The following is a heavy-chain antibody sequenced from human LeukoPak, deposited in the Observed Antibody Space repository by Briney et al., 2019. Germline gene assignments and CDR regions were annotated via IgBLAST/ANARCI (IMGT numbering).Heavy chain of an antibody. V-gene: IGHV6-1*01. CDR3: AREGADGGSALYYFPS. Sequence: SQTLSLTCALSGDSVSSNSAAWNWIRQSPSRGLEWLGRTYYRSKWYNDYAVSVKSRVTINPDTSKNQFSLHLNSVTTEDTAVFYCAREGADGGSALYYFPSGGRGPLVPVS. CDR2: TYYRSKWYN. D-gene: IGHD4-23*01. CDR1: GDSVSSNSAA. J-gene: IGHJ4*02.